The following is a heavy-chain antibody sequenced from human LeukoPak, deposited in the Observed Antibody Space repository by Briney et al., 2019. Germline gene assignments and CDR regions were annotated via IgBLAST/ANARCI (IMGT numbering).Heavy chain of an antibody. J-gene: IGHJ5*02. D-gene: IGHD2-2*01. CDR2: INPNSGGT. CDR1: GYTFTGYY. Sequence: ASVKVSCKASGYTFTGYYMHWVRQAPGQGLEWMGWINPNSGGTNYAQKFQGRVTMTRGTSISTAYMELSRLRSDDTAVYYCARAGTSGAYCSSTSCYPGFDPWGQGTLVTVSS. V-gene: IGHV1-2*02. CDR3: ARAGTSGAYCSSTSCYPGFDP.